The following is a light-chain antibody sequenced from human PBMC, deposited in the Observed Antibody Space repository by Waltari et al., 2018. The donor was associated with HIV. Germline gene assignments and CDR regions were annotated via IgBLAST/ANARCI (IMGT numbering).Light chain of an antibody. Sequence: EIVMTQSPATLSVSPGGRATLSCRASQSVIINLAWYQQKPGQAPRLLIYVASTRATGIPAMFSGSGSGTEFTLTISSLQSEDFAVYYCQQYNNWPRRTFGQGTKVEIK. V-gene: IGKV3-15*01. J-gene: IGKJ1*01. CDR3: QQYNNWPRRT. CDR1: QSVIIN. CDR2: VAS.